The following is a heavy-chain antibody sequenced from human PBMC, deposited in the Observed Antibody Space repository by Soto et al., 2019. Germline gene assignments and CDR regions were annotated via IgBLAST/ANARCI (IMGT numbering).Heavy chain of an antibody. CDR2: IYHSGST. V-gene: IGHV4-30-2*01. D-gene: IGHD3-22*01. Sequence: SETLSLTCAVSGGSISSGGYSWSWIRQPPGKGLEWIGYIYHSGSTYYNPSLKSRVTISVDRSKNQFSLRLSSVTAADTAVYYCAIRTYYYDTSGYYCGWFDPWGQGTLVTVSS. CDR3: AIRTYYYDTSGYYCGWFDP. CDR1: GGSISSGGYS. J-gene: IGHJ5*02.